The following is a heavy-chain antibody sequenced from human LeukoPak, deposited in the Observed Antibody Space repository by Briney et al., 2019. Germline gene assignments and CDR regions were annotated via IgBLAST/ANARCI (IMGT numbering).Heavy chain of an antibody. Sequence: PGRSLRLSCAASGFTFSSYVMHWVRQAPGKGLEWVAIISYDGSNEYYADSVKGRFTISRDNSKNTLYLQMNSLRAADTAVYYCAREVDYYYYYYMDVWGKGTTVTVSS. CDR2: ISYDGSNE. D-gene: IGHD1-26*01. CDR3: AREVDYYYYYYMDV. V-gene: IGHV3-30*04. J-gene: IGHJ6*03. CDR1: GFTFSSYV.